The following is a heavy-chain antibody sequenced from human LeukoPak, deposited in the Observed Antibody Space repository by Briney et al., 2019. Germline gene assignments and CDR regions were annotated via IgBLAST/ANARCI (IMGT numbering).Heavy chain of an antibody. D-gene: IGHD3-10*01. CDR2: IYYSGST. V-gene: IGHV4-39*07. J-gene: IGHJ4*02. Sequence: SETLSLTCTVSGGSISGSSYFWGWIRQPPGKGLEWIGSIYYSGSTYYNPSLKSRVTISVDTSKNQFSLKLSSVTAADTAVYYCARASGSYYIDYWGQGTLVTVSS. CDR1: GGSISGSSYF. CDR3: ARASGSYYIDY.